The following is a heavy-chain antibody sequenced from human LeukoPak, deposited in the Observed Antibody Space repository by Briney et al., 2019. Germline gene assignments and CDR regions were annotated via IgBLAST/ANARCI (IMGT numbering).Heavy chain of an antibody. D-gene: IGHD3-16*01. Sequence: GGSLRLSCAASEFTFNIYDMHWVRQAPGKGLEWVAVIWYDGSNKYYADSVKGRFTISRDNSKNTLYLQMNSLRAEDTAVYWCARWVITPYYGLDVWGQGTTVTVSS. V-gene: IGHV3-33*01. CDR2: IWYDGSNK. J-gene: IGHJ6*02. CDR1: EFTFNIYD. CDR3: ARWVITPYYGLDV.